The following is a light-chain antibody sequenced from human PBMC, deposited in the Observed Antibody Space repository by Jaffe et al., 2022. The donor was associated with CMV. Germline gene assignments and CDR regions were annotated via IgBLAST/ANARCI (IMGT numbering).Light chain of an antibody. Sequence: DIVMTQSPDSLAVSLGERATINCKSSQSVFYSSNNKNYFAWYQQKPGQPPKLLISWASTRESGVPDRFSGSGSGTDFTLTISSLQAEDVALYYCQQCYSLPLTFGGGTKVEI. CDR3: QQCYSLPLT. J-gene: IGKJ4*01. V-gene: IGKV4-1*01. CDR2: WAS. CDR1: QSVFYSSNNKNY.